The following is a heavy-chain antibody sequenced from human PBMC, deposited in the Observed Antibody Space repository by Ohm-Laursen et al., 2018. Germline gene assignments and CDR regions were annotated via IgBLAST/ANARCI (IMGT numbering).Heavy chain of an antibody. CDR3: ARVDDYGDY. D-gene: IGHD5-24*01. CDR1: GVTFSSYA. V-gene: IGHV1-69*04. J-gene: IGHJ4*02. CDR2: IIPILGIA. Sequence: SVKVSCKASGVTFSSYAISWVRQAPGPGLEWMGRIIPILGIANYAQKLQGRVTITADKSTSTAEMELSSLRSEDTAVYYCARVDDYGDYWGQGTLVTVSS.